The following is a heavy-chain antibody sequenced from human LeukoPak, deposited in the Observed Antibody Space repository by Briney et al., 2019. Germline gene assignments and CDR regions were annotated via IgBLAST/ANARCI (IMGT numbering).Heavy chain of an antibody. CDR2: IYYSGST. V-gene: IGHV4-59*08. D-gene: IGHD2-2*01. Sequence: SETLSLTCTVSGDSISSYYWSWIRQPPGKGLEWIGYIYYSGSTNYNPSLKSRVTISVDMSKNQFSLKLSSVTAADTAVYYCARRLGCYGASCSYYFDYWGQGTLVTVSS. J-gene: IGHJ4*02. CDR1: GDSISSYY. CDR3: ARRLGCYGASCSYYFDY.